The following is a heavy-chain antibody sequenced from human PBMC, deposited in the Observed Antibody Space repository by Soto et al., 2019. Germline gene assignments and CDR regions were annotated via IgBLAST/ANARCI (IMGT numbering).Heavy chain of an antibody. V-gene: IGHV1-2*04. CDR1: GYTFTGYY. D-gene: IGHD2-15*01. CDR3: ARVGRGYCSGGSCYSASYYGTDV. J-gene: IGHJ6*02. CDR2: INPNSGGT. Sequence: ASVKVSCKASGYTFTGYYMHWVRQAPGQGLEWMGWINPNSGGTNYAQKFQGWVTMTRDTSISTAYMELSRLRSDDTAVYYCARVGRGYCSGGSCYSASYYGTDVWGQGTTVTGSS.